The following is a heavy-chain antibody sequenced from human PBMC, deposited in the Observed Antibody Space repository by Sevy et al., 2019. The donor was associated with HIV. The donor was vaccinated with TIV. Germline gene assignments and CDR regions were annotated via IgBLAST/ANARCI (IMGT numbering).Heavy chain of an antibody. CDR2: ISYDGSVK. V-gene: IGHV3-30*04. CDR1: GFSFNGYA. Sequence: GGSLRLSCAASGFSFNGYAMHWVRQTPGKGLEWLAVISYDGSVKYYTECVKGRFTISRDNTKNTLFLQLNSLRPEDTAVYYCVREGRNYEYVWGTYHSGFRAQGTLVTVSS. CDR3: VREGRNYEYVWGTYHSGF. D-gene: IGHD3-16*02. J-gene: IGHJ4*02.